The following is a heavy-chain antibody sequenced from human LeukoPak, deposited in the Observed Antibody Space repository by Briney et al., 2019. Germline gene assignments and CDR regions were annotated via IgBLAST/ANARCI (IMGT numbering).Heavy chain of an antibody. CDR2: ISGSGGST. CDR1: GFTFSSYA. J-gene: IGHJ5*02. CDR3: AKDLVRRTWFDP. Sequence: GGPLRLSCAASGFTFSSYAMSWVRQAPGKGLEWVSAISGSGGSTYYADSVKGRFTISRDNSKNTLYLQMNSLRAEDTAVYYCAKDLVRRTWFDPWGQGTLVTVSS. D-gene: IGHD3-16*01. V-gene: IGHV3-23*01.